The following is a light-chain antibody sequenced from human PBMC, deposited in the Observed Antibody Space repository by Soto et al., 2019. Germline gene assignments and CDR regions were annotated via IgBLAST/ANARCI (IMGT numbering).Light chain of an antibody. CDR1: QSVSSSY. J-gene: IGKJ3*01. CDR2: GAF. V-gene: IGKV3-20*01. Sequence: EIVLTQSPGTLSLSPGERATLSCRASQSVSSSYLAWYQQKPGQAPRLLIYGAFTRATGIPARFSGTGSGTEFTLTISSLEPEDFAVYYCQQYGTSPFTFGPGTKVDI. CDR3: QQYGTSPFT.